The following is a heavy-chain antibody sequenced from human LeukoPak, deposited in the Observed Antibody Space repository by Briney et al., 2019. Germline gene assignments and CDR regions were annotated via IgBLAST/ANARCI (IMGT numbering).Heavy chain of an antibody. V-gene: IGHV3-53*01. CDR2: IYSGGST. CDR1: GFTVSSNY. Sequence: PGGSLRLSCAASGFTVSSNYMSWVRQAPGKGLEWVWVIYSGGSTYYAASVKGRFTISRDNSKHTLYLQMNSLRAEDTAVYYCARDSEMATIGSWGQGTLVTVSS. CDR3: ARDSEMATIGS. J-gene: IGHJ4*02. D-gene: IGHD5-24*01.